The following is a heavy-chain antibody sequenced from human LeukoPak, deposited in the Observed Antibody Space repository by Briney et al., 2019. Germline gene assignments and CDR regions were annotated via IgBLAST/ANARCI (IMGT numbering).Heavy chain of an antibody. CDR3: ARNMDIVSTIMVFDF. V-gene: IGHV3-21*01. D-gene: IGHD5/OR15-5a*01. CDR2: ISSGGDYI. CDR1: GFTFTSYS. J-gene: IGHJ4*02. Sequence: SGGSLRLPCAASGFTFTSYSMDWVRQAPGKGLEWVSSISSGGDYIFYADSVKGRFTISRDNAKNSVFLQMNSLIAEDTAVYFCARNMDIVSTIMVFDFWGQGTLVTVSS.